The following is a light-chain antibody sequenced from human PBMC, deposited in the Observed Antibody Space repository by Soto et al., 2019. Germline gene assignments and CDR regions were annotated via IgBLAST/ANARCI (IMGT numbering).Light chain of an antibody. Sequence: FVASIGHSVHGACRATQDIGRYLAWYQKIPGKDPKLLMYHASALQTGVPSRFSGSGSGTDFHLTISKLQFEEFASYECDLLFNYTWTCALGTKVDIK. CDR2: HAS. J-gene: IGKJ1*01. CDR1: QDIGRY. V-gene: IGKV1-8*01. CDR3: DLLFNYTWT.